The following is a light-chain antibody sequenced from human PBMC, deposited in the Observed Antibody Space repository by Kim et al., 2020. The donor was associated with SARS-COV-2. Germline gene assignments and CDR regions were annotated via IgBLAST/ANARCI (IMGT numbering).Light chain of an antibody. CDR2: EGD. CDR1: SSDIGTYNF. J-gene: IGLJ3*02. V-gene: IGLV2-23*03. Sequence: QSALTQPASVSGSPGQSITISCTGASSDIGTYNFVSWYQHHPGSAPKLIIYEGDKRPSGISHRFSASKSGNTASLTITGLQAEDEADYYCCSFAGSIIFAVFGGGTQLTVL. CDR3: CSFAGSIIFAV.